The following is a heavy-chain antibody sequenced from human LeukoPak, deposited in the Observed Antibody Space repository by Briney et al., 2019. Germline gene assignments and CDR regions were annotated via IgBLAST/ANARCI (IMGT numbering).Heavy chain of an antibody. CDR3: VRGGSRSGWLYYFDY. CDR1: GYTFIDYY. V-gene: IGHV1-2*02. CDR2: VHPNSGAT. J-gene: IGHJ4*02. D-gene: IGHD3-10*01. Sequence: ASVKVSCEASGYTFIDYYIHWVRQPPGQGLEWMGWVHPNSGATKYAQKFQDRVTVTRDTSITTTYMELNSLRSDDTAVFYCVRGGSRSGWLYYFDYWGQGILVTVSS.